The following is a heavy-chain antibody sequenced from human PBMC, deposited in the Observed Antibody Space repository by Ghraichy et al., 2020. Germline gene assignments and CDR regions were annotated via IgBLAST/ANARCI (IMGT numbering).Heavy chain of an antibody. Sequence: GESLNISCAASGFTFSSYGMHWVRQAPGKGLEWVAVIWYDGSNKYYADSVKGRFTISRDNSMNTLYLQMNSLRAEDTAVYYCARIETVMYAFDIWGQGTMVTVSS. CDR2: IWYDGSNK. D-gene: IGHD4-17*01. CDR3: ARIETVMYAFDI. CDR1: GFTFSSYG. J-gene: IGHJ3*02. V-gene: IGHV3-33*01.